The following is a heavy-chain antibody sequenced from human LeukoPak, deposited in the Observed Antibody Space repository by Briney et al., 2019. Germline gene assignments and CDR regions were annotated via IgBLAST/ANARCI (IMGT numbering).Heavy chain of an antibody. CDR3: ARVTFVLVRGVIIGGWFDP. D-gene: IGHD3-10*01. CDR1: GGSISSGSYY. J-gene: IGHJ5*02. V-gene: IGHV4-61*09. CDR2: IYKSGST. Sequence: PSETLSLTCTVSGGSISSGSYYCSWIRQPAGKGLEWIGHIYKSGSTNYNPSLKSRVTISVDKSKNQFSLKLSSVTAADTAVYYCARVTFVLVRGVIIGGWFDPWGQGTLVTVSS.